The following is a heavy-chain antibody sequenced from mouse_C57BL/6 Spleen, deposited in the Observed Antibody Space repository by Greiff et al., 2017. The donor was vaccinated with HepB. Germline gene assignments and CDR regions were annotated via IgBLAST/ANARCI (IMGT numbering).Heavy chain of an antibody. Sequence: EVQLQESGPGLVKPSQSLSLTCSVTGYSITSGYYWNWIRQFPGNKLEWMGYISYDGSNNYNPSLKNRISITRDTSKNQFFLKLNSVTTEDTATYYCASRGLTFAYWGQGTLVTVSA. CDR1: GYSITSGYY. CDR2: ISYDGSN. D-gene: IGHD2-2*01. J-gene: IGHJ3*01. CDR3: ASRGLTFAY. V-gene: IGHV3-6*01.